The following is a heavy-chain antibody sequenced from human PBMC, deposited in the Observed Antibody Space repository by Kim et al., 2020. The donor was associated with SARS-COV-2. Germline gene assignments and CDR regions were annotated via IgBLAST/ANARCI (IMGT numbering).Heavy chain of an antibody. CDR1: RDSVSSSSSYL. J-gene: IGHJ4*02. Sequence: SETLSLTCTVSRDSVSSSSSYLWGWIRQPPGKGLEWIGSFHHSGDTHYNPSLRSRVTIPVTTSKNQFSLKVNSVTAADTAIYFCVRHHGPPDYWGQGIRVTVSS. V-gene: IGHV4-39*01. CDR3: VRHHGPPDY. CDR2: FHHSGDT.